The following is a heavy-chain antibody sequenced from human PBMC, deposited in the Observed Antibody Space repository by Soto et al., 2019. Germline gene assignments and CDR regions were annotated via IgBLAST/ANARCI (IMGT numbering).Heavy chain of an antibody. CDR1: GFTFGDYA. Sequence: PGGSLRLSCTASGFTFGDYAMSWVRQAPGKGLEWVGLIRSKAYGGTTEYAASVKGRFTISRDDSKSIAYLQMNSLKTEDTAVYYCTRVEWWELVPDYWGQGTLVTVSS. D-gene: IGHD1-26*01. CDR3: TRVEWWELVPDY. V-gene: IGHV3-49*04. CDR2: IRSKAYGGTT. J-gene: IGHJ4*02.